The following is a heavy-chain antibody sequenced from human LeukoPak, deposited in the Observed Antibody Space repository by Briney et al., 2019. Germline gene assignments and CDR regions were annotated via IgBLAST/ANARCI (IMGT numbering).Heavy chain of an antibody. CDR1: GFTVSSNC. Sequence: GGSLRLSCAASGFTVSSNCMSWVRQAPGKGLEWVAFIRYDGSNKYYADSVKGRFTISRDNSKNTLYLQMNSLRAEDTAVYYCAKDRHRYSYGYTGFDYWGQGTLVTVSS. J-gene: IGHJ4*02. CDR2: IRYDGSNK. D-gene: IGHD5-18*01. V-gene: IGHV3-30*02. CDR3: AKDRHRYSYGYTGFDY.